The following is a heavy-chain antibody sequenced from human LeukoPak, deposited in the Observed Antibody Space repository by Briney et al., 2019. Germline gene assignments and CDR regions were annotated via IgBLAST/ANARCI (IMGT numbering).Heavy chain of an antibody. Sequence: SETLSLTCAVYGGSFSDYYWSWIRQSPGKGLEWIGEINHSGTTHYNPSLKSRVTISVDTSKNQFSLKLSSVTAADTAVYYCARRRTSRLFDYWGQGTLVTVSS. CDR3: ARRRTSRLFDY. J-gene: IGHJ4*02. CDR1: GGSFSDYY. CDR2: INHSGTT. V-gene: IGHV4-34*01. D-gene: IGHD1-14*01.